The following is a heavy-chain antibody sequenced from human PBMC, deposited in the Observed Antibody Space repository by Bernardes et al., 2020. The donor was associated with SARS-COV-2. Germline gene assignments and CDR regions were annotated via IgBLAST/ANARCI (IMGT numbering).Heavy chain of an antibody. Sequence: GGSLRLSCAVSGFIFSDSAMHWVRQAPGKGLEWVARVNSDGSRITYADSVKGRFTISRDNAKNTLYLQMNSLRAEDTAVYYCAREEGYVLGLSYHYYGMDVWGQGTTVTVSS. J-gene: IGHJ6*02. CDR3: AREEGYVLGLSYHYYGMDV. CDR2: VNSDGSRI. CDR1: GFIFSDSA. D-gene: IGHD5-12*01. V-gene: IGHV3-74*03.